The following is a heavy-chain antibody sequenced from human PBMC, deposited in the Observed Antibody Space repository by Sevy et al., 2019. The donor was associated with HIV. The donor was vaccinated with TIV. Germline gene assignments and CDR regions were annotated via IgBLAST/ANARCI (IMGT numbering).Heavy chain of an antibody. J-gene: IGHJ6*02. CDR2: ISGRGGST. CDR3: AKAPPGHCSSGSCPRAYYYYGMDV. V-gene: IGHV3-23*01. CDR1: GFAVSSNF. D-gene: IGHD2-15*01. Sequence: GGSLRLSCAASGFAVSSNFMSWVRQAPGKGLEWVSAISGRGGSTYYADSVEGRFTISRDNSKNTLYLQMNSLRVEDTAVYYCAKAPPGHCSSGSCPRAYYYYGMDVWGQGTTVTVSS.